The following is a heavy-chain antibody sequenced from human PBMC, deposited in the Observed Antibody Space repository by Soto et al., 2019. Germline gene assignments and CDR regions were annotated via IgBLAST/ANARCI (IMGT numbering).Heavy chain of an antibody. D-gene: IGHD3-3*01. J-gene: IGHJ4*02. V-gene: IGHV4-39*01. CDR2: IYYSGYSGTT. Sequence: QLQLQESGPGLVKPSETLSLKCTVSGGSISSSSYYWGWIRQPPGKGLEWIGNIYYSGYSGTTYYTPSLKRRHTISVDTSNNRFYLELSSVTAADTAVYFCVSTSEWSVLDNWGQGTLVIVSS. CDR3: VSTSEWSVLDN. CDR1: GGSISSSSYY.